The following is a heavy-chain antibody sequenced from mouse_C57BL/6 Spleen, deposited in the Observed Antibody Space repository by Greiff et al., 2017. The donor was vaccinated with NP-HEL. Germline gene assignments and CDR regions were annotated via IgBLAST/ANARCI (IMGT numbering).Heavy chain of an antibody. CDR1: GFTFSDYG. Sequence: DVKLVESGGGLVKPGGSLKLSCAASGFTFSDYGMHWVRQAPEKGLEWVAYISSGSSTIYYADTVKGRFTISRDNAKNTLFLQMTSLRSEDTAMYYCASSYGNYAMDYWGQGTSVTVSS. V-gene: IGHV5-17*01. J-gene: IGHJ4*01. CDR2: ISSGSSTI. D-gene: IGHD2-10*02. CDR3: ASSYGNYAMDY.